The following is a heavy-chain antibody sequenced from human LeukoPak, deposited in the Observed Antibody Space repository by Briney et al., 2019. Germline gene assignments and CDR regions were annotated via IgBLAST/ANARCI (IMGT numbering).Heavy chain of an antibody. CDR1: GFTFSSYA. CDR3: ANSENSNYGAPFDY. Sequence: PGGTLRLSCAASGFTFSSYAMSWVRQAPGKGLEWVSTFSGSGGSTYSADSVKGRFTISRDNYKNTLYLQMNSLRAEDTAVYYCANSENSNYGAPFDYWGQGTLVTVSS. V-gene: IGHV3-23*01. J-gene: IGHJ4*02. CDR2: FSGSGGST. D-gene: IGHD4/OR15-4a*01.